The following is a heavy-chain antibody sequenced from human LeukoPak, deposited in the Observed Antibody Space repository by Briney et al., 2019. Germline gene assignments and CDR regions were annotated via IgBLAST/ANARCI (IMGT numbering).Heavy chain of an antibody. CDR1: AYSFTSYW. V-gene: IGHV5-51*01. J-gene: IGHJ4*02. CDR2: IYPGDSDT. CDR3: ASSIRYYDFWSGYYTSYYFDY. D-gene: IGHD3-3*01. Sequence: GESLKISCKGAAYSFTSYWIGWVRQMPGKGLEWMGIIYPGDSDTRYSPSFQGQVTISADKSISTAYLQWSSLKASDTAMYYCASSIRYYDFWSGYYTSYYFDYWGQGTLVTVSS.